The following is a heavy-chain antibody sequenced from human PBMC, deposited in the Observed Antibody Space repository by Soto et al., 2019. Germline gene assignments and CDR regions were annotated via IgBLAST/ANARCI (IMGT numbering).Heavy chain of an antibody. Sequence: SETLSLTCTVSGGSTSSDNYWSWIRQPPGKGLEWIGHIYYSGNTDYNPSLKSRLAISIDTSKNQFSLKLSSVTAADTAVYYCARAYYDSSGYYYPHYYGMDVWGPGTTVTLSS. CDR2: IYYSGNT. CDR1: GGSTSSDNY. J-gene: IGHJ6*02. V-gene: IGHV4-30-4*01. CDR3: ARAYYDSSGYYYPHYYGMDV. D-gene: IGHD3-22*01.